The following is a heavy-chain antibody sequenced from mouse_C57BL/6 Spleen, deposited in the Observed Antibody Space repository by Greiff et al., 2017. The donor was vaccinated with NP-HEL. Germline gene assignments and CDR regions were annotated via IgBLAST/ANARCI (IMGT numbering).Heavy chain of an antibody. J-gene: IGHJ2*01. CDR2: IDPSDSYT. CDR1: GYTFTSYW. Sequence: QVQLQQPGAELVRPGTSVKLSCKASGYTFTSYWMHWVKQRPGQGLEWIGVIDPSDSYTNYNQKFKGKATLTVDTSSSTAYMQLSSLTSEDSAVYYCAREGGTAQATSIDYWGQGTTLTVSS. D-gene: IGHD3-2*02. V-gene: IGHV1-59*01. CDR3: AREGGTAQATSIDY.